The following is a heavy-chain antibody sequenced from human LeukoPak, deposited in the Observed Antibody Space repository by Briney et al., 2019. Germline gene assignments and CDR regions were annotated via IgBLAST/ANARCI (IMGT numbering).Heavy chain of an antibody. J-gene: IGHJ6*03. Sequence: GGSLRLSCAASGFTFSSYWMNWVRQAPGKGLEWVSYISSSGSTIYYADSVKGRFTISRDNAKNSLYLQMNSLRAEDTAVYYCVRDSGSYGAPYYMDVWGKGTTVTVSS. V-gene: IGHV3-48*04. CDR3: VRDSGSYGAPYYMDV. CDR2: ISSSGSTI. D-gene: IGHD1-26*01. CDR1: GFTFSSYW.